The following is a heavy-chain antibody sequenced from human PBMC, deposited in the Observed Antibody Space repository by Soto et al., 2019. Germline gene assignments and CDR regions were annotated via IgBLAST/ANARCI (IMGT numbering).Heavy chain of an antibody. V-gene: IGHV3-74*01. CDR1: GFTFSSYW. J-gene: IGHJ6*02. D-gene: IGHD6-13*01. CDR3: ARVESIAAAGTFGLYYYYGMDV. Sequence: GGSLRLSCAASGFTFSSYWMHWVRQAPGKGLVWVSRINSDGSSTSYADSVKGRFTISRDNAKNTLYLQMNSLRAEDTAVCYCARVESIAAAGTFGLYYYYGMDVWGQGTTVTVSS. CDR2: INSDGSST.